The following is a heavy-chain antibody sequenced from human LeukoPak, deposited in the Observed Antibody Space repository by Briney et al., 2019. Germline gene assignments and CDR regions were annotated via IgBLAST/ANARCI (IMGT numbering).Heavy chain of an antibody. V-gene: IGHV3-33*01. D-gene: IGHD3-9*01. J-gene: IGHJ4*02. CDR1: GFTFSIYG. CDR3: ARDRHDILTGYSLMGLDY. Sequence: PGGSLRLSCAASGFTFSIYGMHWVRQAPGKGLEWVAVIWYDGSNKYYADSVKGRFTISRDNSKNTLYLQMNSLRAEDTAVYYCARDRHDILTGYSLMGLDYWGQGTLVTVSS. CDR2: IWYDGSNK.